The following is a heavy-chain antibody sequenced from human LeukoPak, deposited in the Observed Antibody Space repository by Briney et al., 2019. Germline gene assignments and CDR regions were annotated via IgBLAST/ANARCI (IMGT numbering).Heavy chain of an antibody. CDR3: ARQYNWNSPFDP. V-gene: IGHV3-7*01. D-gene: IGHD1-7*01. Sequence: GGSLRLSCAASGFTFSSYGMHWVRQAPGKGLEWVANIKQDRSEKYYVDSVKGRFTISRDNAKNSLYLQMNSLRAEDTAVYYCARQYNWNSPFDPWGQGTLVTVSS. CDR1: GFTFSSYG. J-gene: IGHJ5*02. CDR2: IKQDRSEK.